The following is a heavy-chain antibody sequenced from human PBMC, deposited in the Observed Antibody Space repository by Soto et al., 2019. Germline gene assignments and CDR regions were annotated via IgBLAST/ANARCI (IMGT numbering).Heavy chain of an antibody. J-gene: IGHJ4*02. CDR2: FNPILSFS. CDR3: ATSFGSGSRAFDY. CDR1: GDTFNFYT. V-gene: IGHV1-69*02. Sequence: QVQLVQSGAEVKKPGSSVKVSCKASGDTFNFYTINWVRQAPGLGLEWMGRFNPILSFSNSALKFQGRVTLTADKSTSTAALGLSSLSSEDTAIYYCATSFGSGSRAFDYWGQGALVTVSS. D-gene: IGHD3-10*01.